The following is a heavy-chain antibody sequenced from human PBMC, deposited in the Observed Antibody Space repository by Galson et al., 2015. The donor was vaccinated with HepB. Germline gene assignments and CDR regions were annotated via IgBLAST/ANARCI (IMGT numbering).Heavy chain of an antibody. D-gene: IGHD3-3*01. J-gene: IGHJ6*02. Sequence: SLRLSCAASGFTFSGSAMHWVRQASGKGLEWVGRIRSKANSYATAYAASVEGRFTISRDDSKNTAYLQMNSLKTEDTAVYYCTRREDDFWSGSRYYYGMDVWGQGTTVTVSS. V-gene: IGHV3-73*01. CDR3: TRREDDFWSGSRYYYGMDV. CDR1: GFTFSGSA. CDR2: IRSKANSYAT.